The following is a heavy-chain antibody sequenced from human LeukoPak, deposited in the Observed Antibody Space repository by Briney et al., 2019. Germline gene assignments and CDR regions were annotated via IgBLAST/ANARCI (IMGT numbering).Heavy chain of an antibody. CDR2: IIPILGIA. CDR1: GYTFTGYY. V-gene: IGHV1-69*02. Sequence: SVKVSCKVSGYTFTGYYMHWVRQAPGQVLEWMGRIIPILGIANYAQKFQGRVTITADKSTSTAYMELSSLRSEDTAVYYCASSLAAAGGMAWGQGTLVTVSS. J-gene: IGHJ5*02. D-gene: IGHD6-13*01. CDR3: ASSLAAAGGMA.